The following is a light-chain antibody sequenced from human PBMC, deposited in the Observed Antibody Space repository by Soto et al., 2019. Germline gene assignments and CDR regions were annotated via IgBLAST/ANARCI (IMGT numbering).Light chain of an antibody. Sequence: EMVMTQSPATXSXXPXXXXXXXXRARQSVSSDLAWYQQKPGQAPRLLIYDASTRATGISARFSGSGSGTEFTLTISSLQSEDFAFYYCQQYNNWPWTFGQGTKVDI. CDR3: QQYNNWPWT. CDR1: QSVSSD. J-gene: IGKJ1*01. V-gene: IGKV3-15*01. CDR2: DAS.